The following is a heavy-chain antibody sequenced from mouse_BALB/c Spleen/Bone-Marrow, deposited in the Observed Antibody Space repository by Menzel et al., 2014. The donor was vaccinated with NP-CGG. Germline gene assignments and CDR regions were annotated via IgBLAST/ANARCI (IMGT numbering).Heavy chain of an antibody. D-gene: IGHD1-1*01. CDR3: AILLRWAWFAY. CDR1: GYSITSGYY. J-gene: IGHJ3*01. V-gene: IGHV3-6*02. CDR2: ISYDGSN. Sequence: EVKLVESGPGLVKPSQSLSLPCSVTGYSITSGYYWNWIRQFPGNKLEWMGYISYDGSNNYNPSLKNRISITRDTSKNQFFLKLNPVTTEDTATYYCAILLRWAWFAYWGQGTLVTVSA.